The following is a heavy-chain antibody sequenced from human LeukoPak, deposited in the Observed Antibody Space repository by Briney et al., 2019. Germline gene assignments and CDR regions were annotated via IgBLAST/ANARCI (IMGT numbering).Heavy chain of an antibody. Sequence: GGSLRLSCAASGFTFSSYAMSWVRQAPGKGLEWVSAISTGGGSTYHADSVKGRFTISRDNSKNTLYLQMNSLRAEDTAVYYCAKDATMIVVVTPGDWGQGTLVTVSS. CDR3: AKDATMIVVVTPGD. V-gene: IGHV3-23*01. CDR2: ISTGGGST. D-gene: IGHD3-22*01. J-gene: IGHJ4*02. CDR1: GFTFSSYA.